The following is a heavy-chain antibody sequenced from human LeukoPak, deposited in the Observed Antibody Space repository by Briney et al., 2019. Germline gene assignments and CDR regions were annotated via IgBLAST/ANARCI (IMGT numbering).Heavy chain of an antibody. CDR3: AKDFDDFWSGYPDAFDI. D-gene: IGHD3-3*01. CDR2: IRYDGSNK. V-gene: IGHV3-30*02. CDR1: GFTFSLYW. Sequence: GGSLRLSCAASGFTFSLYWMSWVRQAPGKGLEWVAFIRYDGSNKYYADSVKGRFTISRDNSKNTLYLQMNSPRAEDTAVYYCAKDFDDFWSGYPDAFDIWGQGTMVTVSS. J-gene: IGHJ3*02.